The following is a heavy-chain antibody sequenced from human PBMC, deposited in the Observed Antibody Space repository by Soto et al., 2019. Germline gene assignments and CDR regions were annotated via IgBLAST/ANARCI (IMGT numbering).Heavy chain of an antibody. V-gene: IGHV3-23*01. CDR3: AKATGTTLY. CDR2: SGSGGHA. D-gene: IGHD1-1*01. Sequence: GGSLSLSCEASGFPFSSYAMTWVRQAPGKGLEWVSASGSGGHAFYSDSVKGRFTISRDNSRNTLYLQLHSLRVDDTAVYFCAKATGTTLYWGQGTLVTVSS. J-gene: IGHJ4*02. CDR1: GFPFSSYA.